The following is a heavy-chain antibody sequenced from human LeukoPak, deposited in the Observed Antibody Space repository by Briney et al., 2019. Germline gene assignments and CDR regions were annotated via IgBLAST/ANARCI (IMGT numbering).Heavy chain of an antibody. Sequence: GESLKISCKGSGYSFTSYWIGWVRQMPGKRLGWMGIIYPGDSDTRYSASSQGDGTISADKTISTAYLQWSSLKASGTAMYYCARLAKYYDFWSCFFHHNWFDPWGQGTLVTVSS. J-gene: IGHJ5*02. V-gene: IGHV5-51*01. CDR2: IYPGDSDT. CDR1: GYSFTSYW. CDR3: ARLAKYYDFWSCFFHHNWFDP. D-gene: IGHD3-3*01.